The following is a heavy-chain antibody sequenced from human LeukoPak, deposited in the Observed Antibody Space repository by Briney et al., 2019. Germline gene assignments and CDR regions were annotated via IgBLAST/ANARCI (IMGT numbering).Heavy chain of an antibody. CDR2: ISSSGSTI. CDR3: AKDTYDILTGDDY. V-gene: IGHV3-48*03. J-gene: IGHJ4*02. D-gene: IGHD3-9*01. CDR1: GFTLSIYE. Sequence: GGSLRLSCAASGFTLSIYEMNWVRQAPGKGLEWVSYISSSGSTIYYADSVKGRFTISRDNSKNTLYLQMNSLRAEDTAVYYCAKDTYDILTGDDYWGQGTLVTVSS.